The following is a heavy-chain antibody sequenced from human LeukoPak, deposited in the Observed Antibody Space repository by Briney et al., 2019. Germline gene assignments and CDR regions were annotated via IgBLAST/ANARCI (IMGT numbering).Heavy chain of an antibody. V-gene: IGHV4-34*01. Sequence: SETLSLTCAVYGGSVSGYYWSWIRQPPGKGLEWLGEINHSGSTNYNPSLKNRVTMSVDTSKNQFSLKLSSVSAADTAVYYCASGDVVVPADADVARGLEIRGQGTTVTVSS. CDR3: ASGDVVVPADADVARGLEI. D-gene: IGHD2-2*01. CDR2: INHSGST. J-gene: IGHJ6*02. CDR1: GGSVSGYY.